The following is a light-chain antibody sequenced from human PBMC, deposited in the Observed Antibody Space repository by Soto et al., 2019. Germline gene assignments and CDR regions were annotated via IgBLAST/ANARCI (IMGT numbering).Light chain of an antibody. CDR1: QSVSSY. Sequence: EIVLTQSPATLSLSPGERATLSCRASQSVSSYLACYQQKPGQAPRLLIYDASNRATGVPARFSGSGSGTDFTITISSREPEDFAVYYCQQRSNWPLTFGGGTKVEIK. CDR2: DAS. CDR3: QQRSNWPLT. J-gene: IGKJ4*01. V-gene: IGKV3-11*01.